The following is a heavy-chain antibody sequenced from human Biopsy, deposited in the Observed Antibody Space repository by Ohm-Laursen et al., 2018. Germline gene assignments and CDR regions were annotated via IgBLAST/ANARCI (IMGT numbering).Heavy chain of an antibody. V-gene: IGHV1-69*06. Sequence: ASVKVSCKASGGTFTNHAVGWVRQAPGQGLEWVGSSIPLFNTANYADKFQGRVTLSADKSTTTAYMELSSLRSEDTAIYYCARFPLGAYDDSGSYRAVEHWYFDLWGRGTLVTVSS. D-gene: IGHD3-22*01. CDR3: ARFPLGAYDDSGSYRAVEHWYFDL. CDR2: SIPLFNTA. J-gene: IGHJ2*01. CDR1: GGTFTNHA.